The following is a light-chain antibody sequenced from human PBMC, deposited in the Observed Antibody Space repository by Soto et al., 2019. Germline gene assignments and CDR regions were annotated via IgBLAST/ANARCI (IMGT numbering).Light chain of an antibody. CDR3: QQYGSSPFT. CDR2: GVS. Sequence: EIVLTQSPGTLSLSPGERATLSCRASQSVSSNFLAWYQERPGQAPTLLIHGVSSRATGIPDRFSGSESGTDFTLTINRLEPEDVALYFCQQYGSSPFTFGPGTKLEIK. J-gene: IGKJ3*01. V-gene: IGKV3-20*01. CDR1: QSVSSNF.